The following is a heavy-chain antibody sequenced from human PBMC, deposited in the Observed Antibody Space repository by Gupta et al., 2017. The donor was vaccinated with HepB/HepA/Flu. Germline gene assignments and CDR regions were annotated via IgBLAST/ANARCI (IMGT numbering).Heavy chain of an antibody. J-gene: IGHJ5*02. V-gene: IGHV3-30-3*01. D-gene: IGHD3-10*01. Sequence: QVQLVESGGGVVQPGRSLRLSWAASGFTFSSYALHWVSLAPGKGLEWVAVISYDGSNKYYADSVKGRFTISRDNSKNTLYLQMNSLRAEDTAVYYCARDALWFGELSGELNWFDPWGQGTLVTVSS. CDR1: GFTFSSYA. CDR3: ARDALWFGELSGELNWFDP. CDR2: ISYDGSNK.